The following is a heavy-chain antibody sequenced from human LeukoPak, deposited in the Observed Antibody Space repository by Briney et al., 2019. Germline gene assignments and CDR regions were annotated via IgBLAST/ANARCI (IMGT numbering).Heavy chain of an antibody. D-gene: IGHD6-13*01. CDR1: GFTFSSYA. V-gene: IGHV3-30-3*01. J-gene: IGHJ6*02. Sequence: GGSLRLSCAASGFTFSSYAMHWVRQAPGKGLEWVAVISYDGSNKYHADSVKGRFTISRDNSKNTLYLQMNSLRAEDTAVYYCARAPLAGKAPYGMDVWGRGTTVTVSS. CDR3: ARAPLAGKAPYGMDV. CDR2: ISYDGSNK.